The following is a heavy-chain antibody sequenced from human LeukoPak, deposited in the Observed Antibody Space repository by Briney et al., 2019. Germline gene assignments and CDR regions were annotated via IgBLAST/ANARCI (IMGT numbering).Heavy chain of an antibody. CDR3: ARWGYGSGSYPNGGFDP. V-gene: IGHV7-4-1*02. CDR2: INTNTGNP. J-gene: IGHJ5*02. D-gene: IGHD3-10*01. CDR1: GYTFTSYV. Sequence: GASVKVSCKASGYTFTSYVMNWVRQAPGQGLEWMGWINTNTGNPTYAQGFIGRFVFSLDTSVSTAHLQISSLKAEDTAMYYCARWGYGSGSYPNGGFDPWGQGTLVTVSS.